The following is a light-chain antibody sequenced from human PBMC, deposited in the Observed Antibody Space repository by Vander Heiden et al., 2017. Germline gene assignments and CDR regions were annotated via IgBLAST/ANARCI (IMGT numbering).Light chain of an antibody. J-gene: IGKJ2*01. Sequence: DIQMTQSPSSVSAAVGERVTITCRASQTIRTWLAWYQQKAGKEPQLLISAASSLQRGVPSRFSGSGSGTDFTLTISSLQPEDFATYYCQQAYSFPYTFGQGTKLEIK. CDR3: QQAYSFPYT. V-gene: IGKV1-12*01. CDR1: QTIRTW. CDR2: AAS.